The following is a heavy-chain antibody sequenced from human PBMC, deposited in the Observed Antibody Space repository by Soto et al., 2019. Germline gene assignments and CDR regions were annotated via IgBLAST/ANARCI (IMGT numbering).Heavy chain of an antibody. CDR2: IIPIFGTA. J-gene: IGHJ5*02. CDR1: GGTFSSYA. Sequence: ASVKVSCKASGGTFSSYAISWVRQAPGQGLEWMGGIIPIFGTANYAQKFQGRVTITADESTSTAYMELSSLRSEDTAVYYCARDPGGRVAATRWFDPCGHRPLVPVCS. CDR3: ARDPGGRVAATRWFDP. V-gene: IGHV1-69*13. D-gene: IGHD2-15*01.